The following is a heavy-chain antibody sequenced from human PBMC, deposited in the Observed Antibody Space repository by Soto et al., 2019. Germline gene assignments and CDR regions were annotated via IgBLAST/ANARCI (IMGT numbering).Heavy chain of an antibody. J-gene: IGHJ3*01. V-gene: IGHV4-61*08. CDR2: IYHSGST. D-gene: IGHD3-10*01. Sequence: SETLSLTCAVSGGSISSGGYSWSWIRQPPGKGLEWIGYIYHSGSTNYNPSLKSRVTISVDTSKNQFSLKLSSVTAADTAVYYCARRYGSAFDFWGQGTMVTVSS. CDR1: GGSISSGGYS. CDR3: ARRYGSAFDF.